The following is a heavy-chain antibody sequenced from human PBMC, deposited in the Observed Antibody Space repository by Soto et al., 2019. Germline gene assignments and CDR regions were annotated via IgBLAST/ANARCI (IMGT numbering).Heavy chain of an antibody. D-gene: IGHD2-15*01. CDR3: ARVTLRWYYFET. CDR1: GGYISSGGYY. Sequence: SETLSLTCTVSGGYISSGGYYWSWVRQQPGKGLEWIGYIYYSGTAEYNPSLESRVAISLDPSERHFSLRLNSVTAADTAVYYWARVTLRWYYFETWGQGTLVTVSS. J-gene: IGHJ4*02. V-gene: IGHV4-31*03. CDR2: IYYSGTA.